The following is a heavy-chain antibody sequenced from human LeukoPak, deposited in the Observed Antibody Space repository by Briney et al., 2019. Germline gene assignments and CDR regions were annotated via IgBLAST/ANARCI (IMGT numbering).Heavy chain of an antibody. J-gene: IGHJ4*02. V-gene: IGHV3-74*01. CDR1: GFTFNNYW. CDR2: INSDGSSI. CDR3: ARTRYSGSQIDY. D-gene: IGHD1-26*01. Sequence: GGSLRLSCAASGFTFNNYWMHWVRQAPGKGLVWVSRINSDGSSIAYADSVKSRFTISRDSAKNTLYLQMNSLRVDDTAVYYCARTRYSGSQIDYWGQGTLVTVSS.